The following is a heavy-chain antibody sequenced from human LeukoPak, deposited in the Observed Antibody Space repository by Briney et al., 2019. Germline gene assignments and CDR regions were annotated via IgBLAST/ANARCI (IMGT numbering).Heavy chain of an antibody. CDR2: ISSYVGDT. V-gene: IGHV1-18*01. CDR3: ARSRSTGSAYNYGLDY. CDR1: GYIFTSYG. Sequence: ASVKVSCKASGYIFTSYGTNWVRQAPGQGLEWMGWISSYVGDTNYAQEFQGRVTMTTDRSTNTAYIELRSLRSDDAAVYYCARSRSTGSAYNYGLDYWGQGTLVTVSS. J-gene: IGHJ4*02. D-gene: IGHD5-24*01.